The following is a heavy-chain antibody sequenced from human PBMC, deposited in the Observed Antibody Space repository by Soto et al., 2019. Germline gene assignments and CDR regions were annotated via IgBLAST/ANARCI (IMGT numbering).Heavy chain of an antibody. V-gene: IGHV3-53*01. J-gene: IGHJ4*02. CDR2: IYSGGST. CDR1: GFTVSSNY. CDR3: ASPQPHSSWYFKFDY. Sequence: PGGSLRLSCAASGFTVSSNYMSWVRQAPGKGLEWVSVIYSGGSTYYADSVKGRFTISRDNSKNTLYLQMNSLRAEDTAVYYCASPQPHSSWYFKFDYWGQGTLVTVSS. D-gene: IGHD6-13*01.